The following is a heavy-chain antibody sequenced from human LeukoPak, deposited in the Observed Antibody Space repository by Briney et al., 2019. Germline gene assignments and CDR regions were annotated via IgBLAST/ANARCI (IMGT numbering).Heavy chain of an antibody. CDR2: MNPNSGNT. CDR1: GGTFSSYA. CDR3: ARGGYYYYYMDV. J-gene: IGHJ6*03. Sequence: ASVRVSCKASGGTFSSYAISWVRQATGQGLEWMGWMNPNSGNTGYAQKFQGRVTITRNTSISTAYMELSSLRSEDTAVYYCARGGYYYYYMDVWGKGTTVTVSS. V-gene: IGHV1-8*03.